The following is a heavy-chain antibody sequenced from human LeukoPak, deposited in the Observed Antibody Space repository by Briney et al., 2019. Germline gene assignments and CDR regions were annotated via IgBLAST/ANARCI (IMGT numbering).Heavy chain of an antibody. J-gene: IGHJ5*02. CDR3: ARDGAGTYITGNWFDP. CDR2: IYTSGST. D-gene: IGHD1-20*01. V-gene: IGHV4-4*07. CDR1: GGSISGYY. Sequence: SETLSLTCTVSGGSISGYYWSWIRQPAGKGLEWIGRIYTSGSTNYNPSLKSRVTMSVDTSKNQFSLKLSSVTAADTAVYYCARDGAGTYITGNWFDPWGQGTLVSVSS.